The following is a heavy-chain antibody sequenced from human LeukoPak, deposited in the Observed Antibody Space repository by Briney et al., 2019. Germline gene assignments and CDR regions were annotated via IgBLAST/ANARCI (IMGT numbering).Heavy chain of an antibody. V-gene: IGHV1-69*06. J-gene: IGHJ4*02. CDR3: ARDQLGIAVAGFLRRFDY. Sequence: GASVKVSCKASGGTFSSYAISWVRQAPGQGLEWMGGIIPIFGTANYAQKFQGRVTITADKSTSTAYMELSSLRSEDTAVYYCARDQLGIAVAGFLRRFDYWGQGTLVTVSS. CDR2: IIPIFGTA. CDR1: GGTFSSYA. D-gene: IGHD6-19*01.